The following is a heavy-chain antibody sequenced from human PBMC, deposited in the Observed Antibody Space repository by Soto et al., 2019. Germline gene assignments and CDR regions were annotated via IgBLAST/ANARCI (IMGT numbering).Heavy chain of an antibody. CDR1: GFTFTSSA. Sequence: ASVKVSCKASGFTFTSSAVQWVRQARGQRLEWIGWIVVGSGNTNYAQKFQERVTITRDMSTSTAYMELSNLRSEDTAVYYCAAGPPLDYFDYWGQGTLVTVSS. CDR3: AAGPPLDYFDY. J-gene: IGHJ4*02. CDR2: IVVGSGNT. D-gene: IGHD3-16*01. V-gene: IGHV1-58*01.